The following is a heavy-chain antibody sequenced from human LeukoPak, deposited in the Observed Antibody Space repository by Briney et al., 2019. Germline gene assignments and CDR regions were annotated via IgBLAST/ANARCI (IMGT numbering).Heavy chain of an antibody. CDR1: GYTFTGYY. J-gene: IGHJ6*02. CDR3: ARGYSKYYGMDV. D-gene: IGHD2-21*01. CDR2: INPNSGGT. Sequence: ASVKVSCKASGYTFTGYYMHWMRQAPGQGLEWMGWINPNSGGTNYAQKFQGWVTMTRDTSISTAYMELSRLRSDDTAVYYCARGYSKYYGMDVWGQGTTVTVSS. V-gene: IGHV1-2*04.